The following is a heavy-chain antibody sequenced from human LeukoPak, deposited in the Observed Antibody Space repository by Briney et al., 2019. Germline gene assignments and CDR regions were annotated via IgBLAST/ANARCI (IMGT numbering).Heavy chain of an antibody. Sequence: SETLSLTCTVSGGSISSSNYYWGWIRQPPGKGLEWIGSIYYSGSTYYNPSLKSRVTISVDTSKNQFSLKLSSVTAADTAVYYCARPVLRYFDWLPNGMDVWGQGTTVTVSS. CDR2: IYYSGST. CDR1: GGSISSSNYY. J-gene: IGHJ6*02. D-gene: IGHD3-9*01. V-gene: IGHV4-39*01. CDR3: ARPVLRYFDWLPNGMDV.